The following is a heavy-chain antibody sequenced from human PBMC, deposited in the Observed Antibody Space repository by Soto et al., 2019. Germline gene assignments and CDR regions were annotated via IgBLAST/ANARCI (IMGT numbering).Heavy chain of an antibody. D-gene: IGHD6-13*01. CDR3: ARLAYSSSWYFDY. CDR2: ISSSSSAI. V-gene: IGHV3-48*01. J-gene: IGHJ4*02. CDR1: GFTFSSYS. Sequence: GGSLRLSCAASGFTFSSYSMNWVRQAPGKGLEWVSYISSSSSAIYYADSVKGRFTISRDNAKNSLYLQMNSLRADDTAVYYCARLAYSSSWYFDYWGQGTLVTVSS.